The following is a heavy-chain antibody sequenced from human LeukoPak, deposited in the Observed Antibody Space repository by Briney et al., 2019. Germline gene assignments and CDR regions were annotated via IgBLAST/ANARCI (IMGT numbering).Heavy chain of an antibody. J-gene: IGHJ1*01. CDR1: GGSISSSNW. V-gene: IGHV4-4*02. Sequence: PSETPSLTCAVSGGSISSSNWWSWVRQPPGKGLEWIGEIYHSGSTNYNPSLKSRVTISVDKSKNQFSLKLSSVTAADTAVYYCARGMGQWPYPEYFQHWGQGTLVTVSS. CDR2: IYHSGST. CDR3: ARGMGQWPYPEYFQH. D-gene: IGHD6-19*01.